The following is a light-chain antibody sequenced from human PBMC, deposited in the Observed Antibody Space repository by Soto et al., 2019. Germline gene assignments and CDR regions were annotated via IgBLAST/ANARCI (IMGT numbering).Light chain of an antibody. CDR1: SSDVGSYKD. CDR3: CAQAATFAG. V-gene: IGLV2-11*01. Sequence: QSALTQPRSVSGSPGQSVTISCTGTSSDVGSYKDVSWYQHHPGKVPQIMMNDVSERPPWVPKRSSGSKSGKTAARAMRARQSVDERKCYCCAQAATFAGFGSGPKVTVL. CDR2: DVS. J-gene: IGLJ1*01.